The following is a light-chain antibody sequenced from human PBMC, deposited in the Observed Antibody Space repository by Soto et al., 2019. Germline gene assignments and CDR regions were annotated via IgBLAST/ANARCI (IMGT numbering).Light chain of an antibody. CDR2: ENT. Sequence: QLVLTQPPSVSGAPGQRVTISCTGSSSNIGADYGVHWYQHLPGTAPKLLIYENTNRPSGVPDRFSASKSGTSASLAITGLQAEDEADYYCQSYDSSLSGHVVFGGGTKLTVL. CDR3: QSYDSSLSGHVV. CDR1: SSNIGADYG. J-gene: IGLJ2*01. V-gene: IGLV1-40*01.